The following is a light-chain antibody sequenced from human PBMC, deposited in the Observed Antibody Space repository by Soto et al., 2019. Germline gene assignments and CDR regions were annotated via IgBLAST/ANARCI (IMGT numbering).Light chain of an antibody. CDR1: SSNIGSNT. CDR3: SSYAGSSNV. CDR2: SNN. Sequence: QSVLTQPPSASWTPGQRVTISCSGSSSNIGSNTVNWYQQLPGTAPKLLIFSNNQRPSGVPDRFSGSRSGTSASLAITGLQSGDEANYYCSSYAGSSNVFGTGTKLTVL. V-gene: IGLV1-44*01. J-gene: IGLJ1*01.